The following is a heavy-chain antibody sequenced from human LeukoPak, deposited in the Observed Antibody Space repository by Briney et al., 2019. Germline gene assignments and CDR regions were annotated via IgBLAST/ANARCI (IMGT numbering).Heavy chain of an antibody. Sequence: PSETLSLTCTVSGGSISSYYWSWIRQPPGKGLEWIGYISYSGSTNYNPSLKSRVTISVDTSKNQFSLKLSSVTAADTAVYYCARGLQATVTRGFDYWGQGTLVTVSS. D-gene: IGHD4-11*01. V-gene: IGHV4-59*01. J-gene: IGHJ4*02. CDR3: ARGLQATVTRGFDY. CDR2: ISYSGST. CDR1: GGSISSYY.